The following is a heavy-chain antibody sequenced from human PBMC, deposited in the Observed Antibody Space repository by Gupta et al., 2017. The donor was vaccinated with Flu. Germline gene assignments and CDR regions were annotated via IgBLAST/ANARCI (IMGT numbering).Heavy chain of an antibody. V-gene: IGHV1-2*02. CDR3: ARDSSGSAGGEKFDH. CDR1: GYTFTDDY. D-gene: IGHD1-26*01. J-gene: IGHJ4*02. CDR2: INPKTGGT. Sequence: QVQLVQSGAGVKKPGASVEVSCRTSGYTFTDDYIHWIRQAPGQGLEWMGWINPKTGGTNYAHKFQGRVTISRDTSFSTVYMDLSRLTSDDTAFYYCARDSSGSAGGEKFDHWGQGALVTVSS.